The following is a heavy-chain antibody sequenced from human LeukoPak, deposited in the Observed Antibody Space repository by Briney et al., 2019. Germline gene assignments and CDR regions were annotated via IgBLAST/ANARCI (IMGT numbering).Heavy chain of an antibody. J-gene: IGHJ4*02. V-gene: IGHV3-30*18. CDR3: AKEYSGYDSGVLDY. D-gene: IGHD5-12*01. Sequence: PGRSLRLSCAASGFTFSSYGMHWVRQAPGKGLEWVAVISYDGSNKYYADSVKGRFTISRDNSKNTLYLQMNSLRAEVTAVYYCAKEYSGYDSGVLDYWGQGTLVTVSS. CDR1: GFTFSSYG. CDR2: ISYDGSNK.